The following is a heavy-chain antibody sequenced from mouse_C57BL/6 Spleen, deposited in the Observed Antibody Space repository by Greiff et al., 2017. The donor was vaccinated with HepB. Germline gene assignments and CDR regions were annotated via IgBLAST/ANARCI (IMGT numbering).Heavy chain of an antibody. Sequence: QVQLQQSGPELVKPGASVKISCKASGYAFSSSWMNWVKQRPGKGLEWIGRIYPGDGDTNYNGKFKGKATLTADKSSSTAYMQLSSLTSEDSAVYFCASWYYGSSRAWFAYWGQGTLVTVSA. D-gene: IGHD1-1*01. CDR2: IYPGDGDT. CDR3: ASWYYGSSRAWFAY. CDR1: GYAFSSSW. V-gene: IGHV1-82*01. J-gene: IGHJ3*01.